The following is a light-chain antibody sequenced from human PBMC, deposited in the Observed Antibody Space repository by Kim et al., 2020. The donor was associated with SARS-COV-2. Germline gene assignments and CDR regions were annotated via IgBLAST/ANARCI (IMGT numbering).Light chain of an antibody. Sequence: AAVGDRVTLTCRASQGIRSWLAWYQQKPGKAPKLLIYAASTLQGGVPSRFSGSGSETDFTLTNDNLQPEDFATYYCQKINTFPLTFGGGTKVDIK. V-gene: IGKV1D-12*01. CDR1: QGIRSW. CDR2: AAS. J-gene: IGKJ4*01. CDR3: QKINTFPLT.